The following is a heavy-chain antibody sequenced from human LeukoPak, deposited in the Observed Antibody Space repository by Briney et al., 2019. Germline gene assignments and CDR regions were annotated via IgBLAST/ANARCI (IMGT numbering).Heavy chain of an antibody. V-gene: IGHV3-9*01. CDR3: AKRVSSSSGGWFDP. D-gene: IGHD6-6*01. Sequence: GGSLRLSCAASGFTFVDYAMHWVRQAPGKGLEWVSGLSWNSGSIGSADSVKGRFTISRDNAKNSLYLQMNSLRAEDTALYYCAKRVSSSSGGWFDPWGQGTLVTVSS. CDR2: LSWNSGSI. J-gene: IGHJ5*02. CDR1: GFTFVDYA.